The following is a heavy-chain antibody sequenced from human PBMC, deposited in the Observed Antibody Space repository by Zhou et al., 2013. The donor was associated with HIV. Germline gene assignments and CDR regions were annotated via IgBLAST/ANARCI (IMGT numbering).Heavy chain of an antibody. CDR1: GYTFNKYA. J-gene: IGHJ4*02. Sequence: QVQLVQSGAEVKKPGASVKVSCKASGYTFNKYAITWVRQAPGQGLEWMGWISPYNGNTNYVKKFKDRFTMTADTSTNTAYMELRSLRSDDTASYYCARFELMVTFGGVTPNSYHFDNWGQGTLVTVSS. CDR2: ISPYNGNT. CDR3: ARFELMVTFGGVTPNSYHFDN. V-gene: IGHV1-18*01. D-gene: IGHD3-16*01.